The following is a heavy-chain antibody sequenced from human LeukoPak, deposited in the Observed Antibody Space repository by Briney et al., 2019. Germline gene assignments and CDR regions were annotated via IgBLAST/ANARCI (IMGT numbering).Heavy chain of an antibody. CDR3: AREPRIEGFDY. D-gene: IGHD2-15*01. CDR1: VYTFTVYY. CDR2: INPNSGGT. J-gene: IGHJ4*02. V-gene: IGHV1-2*02. Sequence: ASVTVSSTSSVYTFTVYYMHWVRQAPGQGRGWMGWINPNSGGTNYAQKFQGRVTMTRDTSISTAYMELRRLRSDDTAVYYCAREPRIEGFDYWGQGTLVTVSS.